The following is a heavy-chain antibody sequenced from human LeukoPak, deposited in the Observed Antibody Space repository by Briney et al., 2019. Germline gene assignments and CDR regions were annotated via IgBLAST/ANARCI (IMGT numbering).Heavy chain of an antibody. CDR3: ARHLSGDYAWFDP. CDR2: IYYSGST. Sequence: SETLSLTCTVSGGSISSYSWSWTRQPPGKALEWIGYIYYSGSTNYNPSLKGRLTISVDTSKNQFSLRLSSVTAADTAMYYCARHLSGDYAWFDPWGQGTLVTVSS. CDR1: GGSISSYS. V-gene: IGHV4-59*08. J-gene: IGHJ5*02. D-gene: IGHD4-17*01.